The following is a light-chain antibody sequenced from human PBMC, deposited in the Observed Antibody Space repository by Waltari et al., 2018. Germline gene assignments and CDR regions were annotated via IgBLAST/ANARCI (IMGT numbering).Light chain of an antibody. CDR1: QDITTS. J-gene: IGKJ2*01. CDR3: QQFHSLPYT. Sequence: DIQMTQSPSSLSASVGDRVHFTCQATQDITTSLSWFQQKPGEAPRLLIYDASTLQPGVPSRFSGTGSATGFSLTITSLQLDDSATYYCQQFHSLPYTFARGTKLHIK. CDR2: DAS. V-gene: IGKV1-33*01.